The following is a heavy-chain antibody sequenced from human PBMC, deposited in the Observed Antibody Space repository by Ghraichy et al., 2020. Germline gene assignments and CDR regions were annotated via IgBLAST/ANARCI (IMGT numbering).Heavy chain of an antibody. CDR1: GGSISSSSYY. J-gene: IGHJ4*02. D-gene: IGHD3-16*01. CDR3: ARLLPPGGLVDY. Sequence: SETLSLTCTVSGGSISSSSYYWGWIRQPPGKGLEWIGSIYYSGSTYYNPSLKSRVTISVDTSKNQFSLKLSSVTAADTAVYYCARLLPPGGLVDYWGQGTLVTVSS. CDR2: IYYSGST. V-gene: IGHV4-39*01.